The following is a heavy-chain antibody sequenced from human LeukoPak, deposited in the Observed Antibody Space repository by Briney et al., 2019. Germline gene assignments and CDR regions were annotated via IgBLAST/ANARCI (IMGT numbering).Heavy chain of an antibody. V-gene: IGHV3-21*04. D-gene: IGHD4/OR15-4a*01. Sequence: TGGSLRLSCAASGFTFSNAWMSWVRQAPGKGLEWVSSISSSSSYIYYADSVKGRFTISRDNAKNSLYLQMNSLRAEDTAVYYCARRAGAYSHPYDYWGQGTLVTVSS. CDR3: ARRAGAYSHPYDY. CDR2: ISSSSSYI. CDR1: GFTFSNAW. J-gene: IGHJ4*02.